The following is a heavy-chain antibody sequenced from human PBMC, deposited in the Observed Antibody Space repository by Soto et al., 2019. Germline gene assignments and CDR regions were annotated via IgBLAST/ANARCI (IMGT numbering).Heavy chain of an antibody. Sequence: QPGGSLRLSCAASGFTFSSYWMSWVRQAPGKGLEWVANIKQDGSEKYYVDSVKGRFTISRDNAKNSLYLQMNSLRAEDTAVYYXARRSAEVSXXXDYXGQGTLVTVSS. CDR1: GFTFSSYW. CDR2: IKQDGSEK. V-gene: IGHV3-7*05. J-gene: IGHJ4*02. CDR3: ARRSAEVSXXXDY.